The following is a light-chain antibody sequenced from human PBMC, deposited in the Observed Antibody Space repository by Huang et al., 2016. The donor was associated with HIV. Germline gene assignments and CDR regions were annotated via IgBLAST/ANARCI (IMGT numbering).Light chain of an antibody. J-gene: IGKJ4*01. CDR1: QSIITY. Sequence: DIQMTQSPSSLSASVGDRVTITCRASQSIITYLIWYQQKPGKAPKRLSYGASSLQSGVPSRFSGSGSGTDFILTISSLQPEDFATYYCQQSYSTPRLTFGGGTKVEIK. CDR3: QQSYSTPRLT. CDR2: GAS. V-gene: IGKV1-39*01.